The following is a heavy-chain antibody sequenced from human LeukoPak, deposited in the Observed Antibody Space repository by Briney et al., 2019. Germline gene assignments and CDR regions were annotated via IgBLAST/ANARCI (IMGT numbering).Heavy chain of an antibody. V-gene: IGHV1-46*01. CDR3: ASGAAAGTFSIGY. D-gene: IGHD6-13*01. J-gene: IGHJ4*02. CDR2: INPSGGGT. CDR1: GYTFSGYY. Sequence: ASVKVSCKASGYTFSGYYMHWVRQAPGQGLEWMGIINPSGGGTSYSQKFQGRVTMTTDTSTSTLYMELSSLRSEDTAVYYCASGAAAGTFSIGYWGQGTLLTVSS.